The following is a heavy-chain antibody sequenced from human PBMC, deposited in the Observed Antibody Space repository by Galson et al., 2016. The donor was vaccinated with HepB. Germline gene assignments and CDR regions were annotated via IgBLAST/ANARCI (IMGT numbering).Heavy chain of an antibody. CDR3: AREDYGGNSNWFDP. CDR1: GGSFSGFY. V-gene: IGHV4-34*01. J-gene: IGHJ5*02. D-gene: IGHD4-23*01. Sequence: SETLSLTCAVHGGSFSGFYWSWIRQPPGKGLEWIGEINHSGSTHYNPSLKSRVTISVDTSKNQFSLKLNSVTAADTSVYYCAREDYGGNSNWFDPWGQGTLVIVSS. CDR2: INHSGST.